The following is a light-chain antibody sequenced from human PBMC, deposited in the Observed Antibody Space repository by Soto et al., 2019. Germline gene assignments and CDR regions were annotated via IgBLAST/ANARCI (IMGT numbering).Light chain of an antibody. J-gene: IGKJ1*01. CDR3: QHYNSYSEA. V-gene: IGKV1-5*03. Sequence: DILLTQSPSSLSASVGDRVTITCLASQTISSWLAWYQQKPGKAPKLLIYKASTLKSGVPSRFSGSGSGTEFTLTISSLQPDDFATYYCQHYNSYSEAFGQGTTVDIK. CDR2: KAS. CDR1: QTISSW.